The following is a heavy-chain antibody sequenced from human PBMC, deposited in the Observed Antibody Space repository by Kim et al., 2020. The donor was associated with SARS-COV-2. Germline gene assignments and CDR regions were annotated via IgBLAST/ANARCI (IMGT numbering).Heavy chain of an antibody. CDR3: ARGEVDVTPPWNY. Sequence: ASVKVSCKASGYTFTSYAMHWVRQAPGQRLEWMGWINAGNGNTKYSQKFQGRVTITRDTSASTAYMELSSLRSEDTAVYYCARGEVDVTPPWNYWGQGTLVTVSS. D-gene: IGHD2-15*01. J-gene: IGHJ4*02. CDR2: INAGNGNT. CDR1: GYTFTSYA. V-gene: IGHV1-3*01.